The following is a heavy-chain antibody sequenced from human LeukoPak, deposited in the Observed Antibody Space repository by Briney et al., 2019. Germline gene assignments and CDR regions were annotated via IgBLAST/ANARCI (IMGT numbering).Heavy chain of an antibody. D-gene: IGHD2-15*01. J-gene: IGHJ4*02. CDR1: GGSISSYY. Sequence: PSETLSLTCTVSGGSISSYYWSWIRQPPGKGLEWIGYIYDSGSTNYNPSLKSRVTISVDTSKNQFSLKLSSVTAADTVVYYCARVVVGVTEYHWGQGTLVTVSS. CDR3: ARVVVGVTEYH. V-gene: IGHV4-59*01. CDR2: IYDSGST.